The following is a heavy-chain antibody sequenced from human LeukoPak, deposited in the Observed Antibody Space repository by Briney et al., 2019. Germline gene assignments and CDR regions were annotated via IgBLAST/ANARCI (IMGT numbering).Heavy chain of an antibody. CDR1: GYTFTSYG. CDR3: ARVDSSIKSYGWFDP. CDR2: ISAYNGNT. Sequence: ASVKVSCKASGYTFTSYGISWVRQAPGQGLEWMGWISAYNGNTNYARKLQGRVTMTTDTSTSTAYMELRSLRSDDTAVYYCARVDSSIKSYGWFDPWGQGTLVTVSS. V-gene: IGHV1-18*01. J-gene: IGHJ5*02. D-gene: IGHD6-13*01.